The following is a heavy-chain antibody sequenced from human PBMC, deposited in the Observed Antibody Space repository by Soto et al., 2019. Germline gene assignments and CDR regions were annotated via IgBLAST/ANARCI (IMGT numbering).Heavy chain of an antibody. CDR1: GYIFTSYY. J-gene: IGHJ4*02. CDR2: INPFDGSR. V-gene: IGHV1-46*03. CDR3: SRVDPGETSPFDH. D-gene: IGHD3-10*01. Sequence: QVQLVQSGAEVNKPGASVKVSCKASGYIFTSYYIHWVRQAPGQGLEWMGWINPFDGSRMFAQSFQGRVTMTSDTSTSTVYMEVSSLRSEDTAVYYCSRVDPGETSPFDHWGQGTLVTVSS.